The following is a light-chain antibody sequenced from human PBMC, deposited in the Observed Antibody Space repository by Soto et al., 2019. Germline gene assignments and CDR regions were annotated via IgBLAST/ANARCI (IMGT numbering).Light chain of an antibody. CDR3: QQYYSDTRT. CDR2: AAS. Sequence: AIRMTQSPSSLSASTGDRVTISCRASQGISNFLAWYQQKPGKAPKLLIYAASTLQSGVPSRFSGSGSGTDFTLTISCLQSEDFATYYCQQYYSDTRTFGGGTKVDIK. J-gene: IGKJ4*02. V-gene: IGKV1-8*01. CDR1: QGISNF.